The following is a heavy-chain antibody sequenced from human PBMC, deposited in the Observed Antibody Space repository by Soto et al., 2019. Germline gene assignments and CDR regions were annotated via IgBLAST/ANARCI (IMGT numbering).Heavy chain of an antibody. D-gene: IGHD1-26*01. V-gene: IGHV3-11*05. CDR3: ARTLRFAVGATNFDY. J-gene: IGHJ4*02. Sequence: QVQLVESGGGLVKPGGSLRLSCAASGFTFSDYYMSWIRQAPGKGLEWVSYISSSSSYTNYADSVKGRFTISRDNAKNSLYLQMNSLRAEDTAVYYCARTLRFAVGATNFDYWGQGTLVNVSS. CDR1: GFTFSDYY. CDR2: ISSSSSYT.